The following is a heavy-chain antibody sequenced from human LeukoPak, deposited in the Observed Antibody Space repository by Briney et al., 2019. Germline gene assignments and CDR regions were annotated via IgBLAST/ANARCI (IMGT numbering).Heavy chain of an antibody. J-gene: IGHJ1*01. CDR1: GGSFSGYY. CDR2: INHSGST. Sequence: SETLSLICAVYGGSFSGYYWSWIRQPPGKGLEWIGEINHSGSTNYNPSLKSRVTISVDTSKNQFSLKLGSVTAADTAVYYCARGNFLYYDILTGYSVYFQHWGQGTLVTVSS. CDR3: ARGNFLYYDILTGYSVYFQH. D-gene: IGHD3-9*01. V-gene: IGHV4-34*01.